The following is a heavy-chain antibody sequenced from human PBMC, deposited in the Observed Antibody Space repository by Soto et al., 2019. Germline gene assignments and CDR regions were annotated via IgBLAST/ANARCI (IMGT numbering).Heavy chain of an antibody. CDR1: GGSFSGYY. CDR3: ARTVLGPDLLADSFVDYYYYMDV. Sequence: SETLSLTCAVYGGSFSGYYWNWIRQPPGKGLEWIGEINHSGSTNYNPSLKSRVTISADSSKDQFSLRLNSVTAADTAVYYCARTVLGPDLLADSFVDYYYYMDVWGQGTTVTVSS. J-gene: IGHJ6*03. D-gene: IGHD3-9*01. CDR2: INHSGST. V-gene: IGHV4-34*01.